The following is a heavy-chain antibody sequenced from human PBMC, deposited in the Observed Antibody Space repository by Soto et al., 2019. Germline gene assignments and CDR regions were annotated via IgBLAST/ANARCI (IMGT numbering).Heavy chain of an antibody. CDR1: GGSISSSNW. CDR3: ARRPQIVGVAAALYYYGMDV. Sequence: PSETLSLTCAVSGGSISSSNWWRWVRQPPGKGLEWIGKIYHSGSTNYNPSLKSRVTISIDKSKNQLSLKLSSVTAADTAVYYCARRPQIVGVAAALYYYGMDVWGQGTTVTVSS. D-gene: IGHD2-2*01. CDR2: IYHSGST. V-gene: IGHV4-4*02. J-gene: IGHJ6*02.